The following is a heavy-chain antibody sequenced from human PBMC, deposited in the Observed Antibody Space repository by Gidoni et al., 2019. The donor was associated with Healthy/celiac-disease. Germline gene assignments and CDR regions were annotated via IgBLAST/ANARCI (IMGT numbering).Heavy chain of an antibody. Sequence: QLQLQESGPGLVKPSETLSLTCTVSGGSISSSSYYWGWIRQPPGKGLEWIGSIYYSGSTYYNPSLKSRVTISVDTSKNQFSLKLSSVTAADTAVYYCARERFGEPYAWYFDLWGRGTLVTVSS. D-gene: IGHD3-10*01. CDR1: GGSISSSSYY. J-gene: IGHJ2*01. V-gene: IGHV4-39*07. CDR2: IYYSGST. CDR3: ARERFGEPYAWYFDL.